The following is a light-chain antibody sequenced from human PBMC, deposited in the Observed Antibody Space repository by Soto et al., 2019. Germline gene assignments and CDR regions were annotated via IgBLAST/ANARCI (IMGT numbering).Light chain of an antibody. CDR1: QSVSSN. Sequence: EIVMTQSPATLSVSPGERATLSCRASQSVSSNLAWYQQKPGQAPRLLIYGASTRATGIPARFSGSGSGTELTPAISSLQAEDFAVYYCQQYNNWGTFGQGTKVEI. CDR3: QQYNNWGT. V-gene: IGKV3-15*01. CDR2: GAS. J-gene: IGKJ1*01.